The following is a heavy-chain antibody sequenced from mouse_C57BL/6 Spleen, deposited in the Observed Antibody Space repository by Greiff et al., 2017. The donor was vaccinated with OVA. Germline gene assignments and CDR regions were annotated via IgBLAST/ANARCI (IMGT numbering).Heavy chain of an antibody. CDR2: ISAGGSYT. Sequence: EVQRVESGGGLVKPGGSLKLSCAASGFTFSSYAMSWVRQTPEKRLEWVATISAGGSYTYYPDNVKGRFTISRDNAKNNLYLQMSHLKSEDTAMYYCASLSGFDYWGQGTTLTVSS. CDR1: GFTFSSYA. J-gene: IGHJ2*01. V-gene: IGHV5-4*01. CDR3: ASLSGFDY.